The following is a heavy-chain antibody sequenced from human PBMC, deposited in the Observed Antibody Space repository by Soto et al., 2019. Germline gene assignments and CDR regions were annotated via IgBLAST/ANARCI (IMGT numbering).Heavy chain of an antibody. CDR1: GFAVSSNC. Sequence: EVQLVESGGGLVQPGVSLRLSCASSGFAVSSNCMSWVRQAPGEGLEWVSLIYTEESTYYADSGNVRFPITRHNSENTLFLQMNDLRAEDTAFSYCARAPAVWFGELGWGPKLRHRHWYFDLWGRGTLVTVSS. V-gene: IGHV3-53*04. CDR3: ARAPAVWFGELGWGPKLRHRHWYFDL. D-gene: IGHD3-10*01. J-gene: IGHJ2*01. CDR2: IYTEEST.